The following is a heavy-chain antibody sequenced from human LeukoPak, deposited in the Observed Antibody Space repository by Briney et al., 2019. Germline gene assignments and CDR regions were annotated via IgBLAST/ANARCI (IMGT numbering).Heavy chain of an antibody. V-gene: IGHV3-33*08. CDR1: GFTFSNYG. J-gene: IGHJ4*02. CDR2: IWYDGSNK. D-gene: IGHD6-19*01. Sequence: PGGSLRLSCAASGFTFSNYGMHWVRQAPGKGLEWVAVIWYDGSNKYYADSVKGRFTISRDNSKNTLYLQMNSLRAEDTAVYYCARSRASSGLLGYWGQGTLVTVSS. CDR3: ARSRASSGLLGY.